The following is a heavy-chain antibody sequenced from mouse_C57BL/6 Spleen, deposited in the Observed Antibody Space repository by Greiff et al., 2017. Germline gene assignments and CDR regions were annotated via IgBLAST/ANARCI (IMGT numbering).Heavy chain of an antibody. V-gene: IGHV1-82*01. CDR1: GYAFSSSW. J-gene: IGHJ2*01. Sequence: QVQLKQSGPELVKPGASVKISCKASGYAFSSSWMNWVKQRPGKGLEWIGRIYPGDGDTNYNGKFKGKATLTADKSSSTAYMQLSSLTSEDSAVYFCARGGSMVTTRFDYWGQGTTLTVSS. CDR2: IYPGDGDT. CDR3: ARGGSMVTTRFDY. D-gene: IGHD2-2*01.